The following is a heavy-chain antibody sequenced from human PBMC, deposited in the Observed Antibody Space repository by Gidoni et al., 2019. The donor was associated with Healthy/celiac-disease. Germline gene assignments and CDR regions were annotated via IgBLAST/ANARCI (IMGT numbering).Heavy chain of an antibody. CDR2: ISGSGGST. CDR1: GFTFSSDA. CDR3: AKVGSSGYYYTDY. Sequence: EVQLLESGGGLVQPGGSLRLSCAASGFTFSSDAMSWVRQATGKGLEWVSAISGSGGSTYYADSVKGRFTISRDNSKNTLYLQMNSLRAEDTAVYYCAKVGSSGYYYTDYWGQGTLVTVSS. V-gene: IGHV3-23*01. D-gene: IGHD3-22*01. J-gene: IGHJ4*02.